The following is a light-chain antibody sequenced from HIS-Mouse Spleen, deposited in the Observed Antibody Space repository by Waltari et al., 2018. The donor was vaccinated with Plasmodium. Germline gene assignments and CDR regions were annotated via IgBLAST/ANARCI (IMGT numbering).Light chain of an antibody. CDR1: ALPKKY. CDR3: YSTDSSGNHRV. CDR2: EDS. J-gene: IGLJ3*02. V-gene: IGLV3-10*01. Sequence: SYELTQPPSVSVSPGQTARITCSGDALPKKYAYWYQQKSGRAPVLVIYEDSKRPSGLHERVSGSSSGTMATLTISGAQVEDEADYYCYSTDSSGNHRVFGGGTKLTVL.